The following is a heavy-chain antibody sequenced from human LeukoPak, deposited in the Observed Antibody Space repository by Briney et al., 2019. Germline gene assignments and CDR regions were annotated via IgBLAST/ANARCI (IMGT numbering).Heavy chain of an antibody. D-gene: IGHD2-2*01. CDR2: IYPGDSDT. J-gene: IGHJ3*02. V-gene: IGHV5-51*01. CDR1: GYSFTNYW. CDR3: ASPPQYCSSTSCRSDAFDI. Sequence: GESLKISCKGSGYSFTNYWIGWVRQMPGKGLEWMGIIYPGDSDTRYSPSFQGQVTISADKSISTAYLQWSSLKVSDTAMYYCASPPQYCSSTSCRSDAFDIWGQGTVVTVSS.